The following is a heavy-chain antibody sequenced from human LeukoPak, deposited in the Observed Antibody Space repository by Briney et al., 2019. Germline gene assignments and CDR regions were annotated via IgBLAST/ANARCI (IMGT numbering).Heavy chain of an antibody. CDR2: VYYSGNT. V-gene: IGHV4-59*01. CDR1: GGSINNYY. D-gene: IGHD4/OR15-4a*01. J-gene: IGHJ5*01. Sequence: SETLSLTCKVSGGSINNYYWSWIRQPPGKGLEWLGYVYYSGNTNYNPSLKSRVTMSVDTSKNQFSLRLSSVTAADTAVYYCARGGASNHWFGSWGQGTLVTVSS. CDR3: ARGGASNHWFGS.